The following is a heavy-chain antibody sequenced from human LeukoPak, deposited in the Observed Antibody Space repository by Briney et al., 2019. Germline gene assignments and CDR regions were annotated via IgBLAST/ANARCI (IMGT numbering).Heavy chain of an antibody. J-gene: IGHJ4*02. Sequence: GGSLRLSCAASGFTFSSYSMNWVRQAPGKGLEWVSSISSSSSYIYYADSVKGRFTISRDNAKNSLYLQMNSLRAEDTAVYYCARVEDIVVVPAAVDYWGQGTLVTVSS. CDR2: ISSSSSYI. V-gene: IGHV3-21*01. CDR3: ARVEDIVVVPAAVDY. D-gene: IGHD2-2*01. CDR1: GFTFSSYS.